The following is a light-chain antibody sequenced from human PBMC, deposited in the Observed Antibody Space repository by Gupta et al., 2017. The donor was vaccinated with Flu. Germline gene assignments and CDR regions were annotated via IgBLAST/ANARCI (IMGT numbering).Light chain of an antibody. J-gene: IGKJ1*01. CDR2: AAS. Sequence: PSSVSASLGDRVTITCRASQGIYSWLAWYQQKPGKAPDLLISAASSLQSGVPSRFRGSGSGTDFTLTINRLQPEDFATYYCQQANSFPYTFGQGTKVEFK. CDR3: QQANSFPYT. V-gene: IGKV1-12*02. CDR1: QGIYSW.